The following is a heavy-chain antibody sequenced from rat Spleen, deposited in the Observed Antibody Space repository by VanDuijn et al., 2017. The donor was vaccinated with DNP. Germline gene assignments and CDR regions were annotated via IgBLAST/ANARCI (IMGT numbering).Heavy chain of an antibody. CDR3: TRGYGL. Sequence: QVQLRESGPGLVQPSQTLSLICSVSGFSLTTFDIHWVRQSPGKGLEWMGGVWIDGNTDYNSALKSRLSISRDISKSQVFLTMNSLQTEDPAIYFCTRGYGLWGQGVMVTVSS. CDR2: VWIDGNT. D-gene: IGHD2-2*01. J-gene: IGHJ2*01. V-gene: IGHV2-1*01. CDR1: GFSLTTFD.